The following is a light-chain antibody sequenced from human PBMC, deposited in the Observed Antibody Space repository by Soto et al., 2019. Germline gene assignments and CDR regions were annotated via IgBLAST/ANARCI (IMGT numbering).Light chain of an antibody. CDR2: EVS. V-gene: IGLV2-14*01. CDR3: SSYTSSSTLLVV. CDR1: SSDVGGYNY. J-gene: IGLJ2*01. Sequence: QSALTQPASVSGSPGQSITISCTGTSSDVGGYNYVSWYQQHPGKAPKLMIYEVSNRPSGVSNCFSGSKSGNTASLTISGLQAEDEADYYCSSYTSSSTLLVVFGGGTKLTVL.